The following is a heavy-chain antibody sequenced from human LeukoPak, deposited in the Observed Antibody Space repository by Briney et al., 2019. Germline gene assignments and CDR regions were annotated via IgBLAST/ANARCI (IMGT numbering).Heavy chain of an antibody. Sequence: GGSLRLSCAASGFTFRSHGMHWVRQAPGKGLEWVAFIWYDGSNKYYTDSVKGRFTISRDNSKNTLYLQMNSLRAEDTAVYYCAGDRATSYFDYWAREPWSPSPQ. CDR1: GFTFRSHG. V-gene: IGHV3-33*01. D-gene: IGHD1-26*01. J-gene: IGHJ4*02. CDR3: AGDRATSYFDY. CDR2: IWYDGSNK.